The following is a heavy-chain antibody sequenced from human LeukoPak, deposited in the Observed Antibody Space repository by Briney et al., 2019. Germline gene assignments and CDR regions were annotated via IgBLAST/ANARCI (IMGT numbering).Heavy chain of an antibody. Sequence: PSETLSLTCAVYGGSFNGYYWSWIRQPPGKGLEGIGEINHSGSTNYNPSLKSRVTISVDTSKNQFSLKLSSVTAADTAVYYCARRHYYGSESYYDYYYYYGMDVWGQGTTVTLSS. D-gene: IGHD3-10*01. CDR3: ARRHYYGSESYYDYYYYYGMDV. J-gene: IGHJ6*02. CDR1: GGSFNGYY. CDR2: INHSGST. V-gene: IGHV4-34*01.